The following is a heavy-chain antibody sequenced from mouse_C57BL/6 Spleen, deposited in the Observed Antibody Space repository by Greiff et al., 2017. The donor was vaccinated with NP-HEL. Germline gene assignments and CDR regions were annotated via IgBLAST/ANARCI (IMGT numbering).Heavy chain of an antibody. Sequence: EVKLVESGGGLVKLGGSLKLSCAASGFTFSDYGMHWVRQAPEKGLEWVAYISSGSSTIYYADTVKGRFTISRDNAKNTLFLQMTSLRSEDTAMYYCARHYYGNFYYAMDYWGQGTSVTVSS. CDR1: GFTFSDYG. CDR2: ISSGSSTI. D-gene: IGHD2-1*01. J-gene: IGHJ4*01. CDR3: ARHYYGNFYYAMDY. V-gene: IGHV5-17*01.